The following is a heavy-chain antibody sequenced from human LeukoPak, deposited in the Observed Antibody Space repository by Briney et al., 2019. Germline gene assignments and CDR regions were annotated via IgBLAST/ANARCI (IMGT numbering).Heavy chain of an antibody. CDR3: ARGVHYDILTGYHPDYYYYGMDV. CDR1: GFTFSSYG. D-gene: IGHD3-9*01. Sequence: GGSLRLSCAASGFTFSSYGMHWVRQAPGKGLEWVAVIWYDGSNKHYADSVKGRFTISRDNSKNTLYLQMNSLRAEDTAVYYCARGVHYDILTGYHPDYYYYGMDVWGQGTTVTVSS. V-gene: IGHV3-33*01. J-gene: IGHJ6*02. CDR2: IWYDGSNK.